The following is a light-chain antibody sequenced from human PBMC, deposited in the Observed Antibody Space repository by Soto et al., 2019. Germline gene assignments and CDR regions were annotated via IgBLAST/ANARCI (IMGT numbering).Light chain of an antibody. V-gene: IGKV3-15*01. CDR1: QSFSFH. CDR3: QQYNIWPWT. J-gene: IGKJ1*01. Sequence: EIVRTQSPGTLSVSPGERATLSCRASQSFSFHLAWYQQKPGQPPRLLIYGASTRATGIPARFSASGSGSGSGTVFTLTINSLQAEDFSVYYCQQYNIWPWTFGQGTKVEIK. CDR2: GAS.